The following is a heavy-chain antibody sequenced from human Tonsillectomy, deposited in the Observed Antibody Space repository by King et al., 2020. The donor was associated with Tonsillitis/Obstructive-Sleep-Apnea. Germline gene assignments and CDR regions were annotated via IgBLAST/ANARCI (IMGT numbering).Heavy chain of an antibody. D-gene: IGHD3-3*01. CDR1: GFSVSDHP. CDR3: ARDGGSGA. Sequence: VQLVESGGGLIQPGGSLRLSCAVSGFSVSDHPMSWVRQAPGKGLESVSLIYCAGITFYADSVKGRFTISRDSSKNTLHLQMNSLRGEDTAVYYCARDGGSGAWGQGTLVTVSS. J-gene: IGHJ5*02. CDR2: IYCAGIT. V-gene: IGHV3-53*01.